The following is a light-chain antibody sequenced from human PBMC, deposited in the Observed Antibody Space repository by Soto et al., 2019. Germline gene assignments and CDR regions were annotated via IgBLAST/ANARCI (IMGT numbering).Light chain of an antibody. CDR2: GAS. J-gene: IGKJ1*01. Sequence: IVMTQSPATLSVSPGERATLSCRASQSVSNNYLAWYQQKPGQAPRLLIYGASSRATGIPDRFSGSGSGTDFTLTISRLEPEDFAVYYCQQYGSWTFGQGTKVDIK. V-gene: IGKV3-20*01. CDR1: QSVSNNY. CDR3: QQYGSWT.